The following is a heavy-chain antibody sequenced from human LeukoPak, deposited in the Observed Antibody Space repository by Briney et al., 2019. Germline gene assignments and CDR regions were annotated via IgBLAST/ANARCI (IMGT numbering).Heavy chain of an antibody. Sequence: GRSLRLSCAASGFTFSSYAMHWVRQAPGKGLEWVAVISYDGNNKYYADSVKGRFTISRDNSKNTLYLQMNSLRAEDTAVYYCARTVYGDYEYYFDYWGQGTLVTVSS. CDR3: ARTVYGDYEYYFDY. CDR2: ISYDGNNK. J-gene: IGHJ4*02. CDR1: GFTFSSYA. D-gene: IGHD4-17*01. V-gene: IGHV3-30-3*01.